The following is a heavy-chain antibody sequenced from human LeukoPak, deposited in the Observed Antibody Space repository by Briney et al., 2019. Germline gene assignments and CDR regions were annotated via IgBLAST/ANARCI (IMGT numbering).Heavy chain of an antibody. CDR2: IYSGGST. CDR3: ARVLTGDQFGAFGI. CDR1: GFTVSTNY. Sequence: PGGSLRLSCAASGFTVSTNYMSWVRQAPGKGLEWVSVIYSGGSTYYADSVKGRFTISRDNSKNTPYLQMNSLRAEDTAVHYCARVLTGDQFGAFGIWGQGTMVTVSS. D-gene: IGHD7-27*01. J-gene: IGHJ3*02. V-gene: IGHV3-66*01.